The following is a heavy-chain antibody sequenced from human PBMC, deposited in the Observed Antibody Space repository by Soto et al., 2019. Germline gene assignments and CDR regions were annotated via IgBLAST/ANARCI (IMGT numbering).Heavy chain of an antibody. CDR3: ARDKITGLFDY. CDR2: INQSGST. CDR1: GGSFSGYY. V-gene: IGHV4-34*01. J-gene: IGHJ4*02. D-gene: IGHD2-8*02. Sequence: HVQLQQWGAGLLKPSETLSLTCAVYGGSFSGYYWTWIRQPPGPGLEWIGEINQSGSTNYHPSLPSPATISVDTSTNQFSLKLTSVTAADTAVYYCARDKITGLFDYWGQGPLVTVSS.